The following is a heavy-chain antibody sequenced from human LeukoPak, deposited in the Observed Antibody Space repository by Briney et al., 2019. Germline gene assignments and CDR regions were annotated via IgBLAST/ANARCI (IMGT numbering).Heavy chain of an antibody. J-gene: IGHJ4*02. CDR2: ISGSGGST. V-gene: IGHV3-23*01. D-gene: IGHD3-10*01. CDR3: AKVLASGSYYPFDY. Sequence: PGGSLRLSCAASGFTFSSYGMSWVRQAPGKGLEWVSAISGSGGSTYYADSVKGRFTISRDNSKNTLYLQMNSLRAEDTAVYYCAKVLASGSYYPFDYWGQGTLVTVSS. CDR1: GFTFSSYG.